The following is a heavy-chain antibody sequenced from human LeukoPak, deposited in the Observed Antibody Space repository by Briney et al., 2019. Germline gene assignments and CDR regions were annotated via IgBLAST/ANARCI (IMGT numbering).Heavy chain of an antibody. V-gene: IGHV3-13*01. CDR3: ARDRGRYHMDV. D-gene: IGHD6-25*01. Sequence: VGSLRLSCAASGFTFSNYDMHWVRQATGKGLEWVSGIGTAGDIYYAGSVKGRFTISRENAKNSLYLQMNSLRAGDTAVYYCARDRGRYHMDVWGKGTTVTISS. CDR2: IGTAGDI. CDR1: GFTFSNYD. J-gene: IGHJ6*03.